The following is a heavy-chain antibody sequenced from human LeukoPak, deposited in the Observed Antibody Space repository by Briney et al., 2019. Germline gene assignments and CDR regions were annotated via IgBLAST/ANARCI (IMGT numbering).Heavy chain of an antibody. D-gene: IGHD3-9*01. CDR2: IYYSGST. V-gene: IGHV4-59*01. CDR3: ARSGYYDILTGYLNWFDP. Sequence: SETLSLTCTVSGGSISSYYWSWIRQPPGQGLELIGYIYYSGSTNYNPSLKSRVTISVDTSKNQFSLKLSSVTAADTAVYYCARSGYYDILTGYLNWFDPWGQGTLVTVSS. CDR1: GGSISSYY. J-gene: IGHJ5*02.